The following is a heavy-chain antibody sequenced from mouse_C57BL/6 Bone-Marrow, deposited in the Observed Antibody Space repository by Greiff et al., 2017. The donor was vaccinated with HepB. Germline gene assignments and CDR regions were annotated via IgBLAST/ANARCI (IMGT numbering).Heavy chain of an antibody. CDR3: SRTFITTVVAPFAY. J-gene: IGHJ3*01. V-gene: IGHV5-17*01. D-gene: IGHD1-1*01. CDR2: ISSGSSTI. CDR1: GFTFSDYG. Sequence: EVKLQESGGGLVKPGGSLKLSCAASGFTFSDYGMHWVRQAPEKGLEWVAYISSGSSTIYYADKVKGRVTISRDNSKNTLFLQMTSLRSEDTAMYYCSRTFITTVVAPFAYWGQGTLVTVSA.